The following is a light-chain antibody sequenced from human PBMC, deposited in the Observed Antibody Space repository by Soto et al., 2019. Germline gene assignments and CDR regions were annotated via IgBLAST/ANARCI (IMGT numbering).Light chain of an antibody. Sequence: DIVMTQSPDSLAVSLGERSTIHCKSSQSLFYSSNNNNYLAWYQQKPGQAPRLLIYGASNRATGIPDRFSGSGSGTDFTLTISRLEPEDFAVYYCQQYGSSGTFGQGTKVDIK. V-gene: IGKV4-1*01. CDR2: GAS. CDR1: QSLFYSSNNNNY. CDR3: QQYGSSGT. J-gene: IGKJ1*01.